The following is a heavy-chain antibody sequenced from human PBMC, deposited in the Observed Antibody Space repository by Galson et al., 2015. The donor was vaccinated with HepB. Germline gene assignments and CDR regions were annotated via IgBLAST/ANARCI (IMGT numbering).Heavy chain of an antibody. V-gene: IGHV3-23*01. Sequence: SLRLSCAASGFTFSSYAMTWVRQAPGKGLEWVSAITGSGSRTYYEDSVKGRFTISRDNSKNTLYLQMDSLRAEDTAIYYCAKPRYDDYNTASRGFPSYAMDVWGQGTTVTVSS. CDR2: ITGSGSRT. J-gene: IGHJ6*02. CDR3: AKPRYDDYNTASRGFPSYAMDV. D-gene: IGHD3-3*01. CDR1: GFTFSSYA.